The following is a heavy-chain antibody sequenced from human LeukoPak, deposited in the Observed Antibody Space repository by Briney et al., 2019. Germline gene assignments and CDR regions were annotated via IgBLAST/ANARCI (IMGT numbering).Heavy chain of an antibody. D-gene: IGHD1-26*01. CDR3: ATRGAPGYYYGMDV. J-gene: IGHJ6*02. CDR1: GFTVGSNY. CDR2: ISSGGTT. Sequence: GGSLRLSCAASGFTVGSNYMSWVRQAPGKGLEWVSIISSGGTTSYADSVKGRFTISRDNSRNTLYLQMNSLRAEDTAVYYCATRGAPGYYYGMDVWGQGTTVTVSS. V-gene: IGHV3-66*01.